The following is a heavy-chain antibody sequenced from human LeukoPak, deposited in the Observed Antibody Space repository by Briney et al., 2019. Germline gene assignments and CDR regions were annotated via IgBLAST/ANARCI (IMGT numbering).Heavy chain of an antibody. V-gene: IGHV3-33*01. CDR2: IWYDGSNK. Sequence: GGSLRLSCAASGFTFSSYGMHWVRQAPGKGLEWVAVIWYDGSNKYYADSVKGRFTISRDNSKNTLYLQMNSLRAEDTAVYYCARRDPYGGNSLDYWGQGTLVTVSS. CDR1: GFTFSSYG. CDR3: ARRDPYGGNSLDY. J-gene: IGHJ4*02. D-gene: IGHD4-23*01.